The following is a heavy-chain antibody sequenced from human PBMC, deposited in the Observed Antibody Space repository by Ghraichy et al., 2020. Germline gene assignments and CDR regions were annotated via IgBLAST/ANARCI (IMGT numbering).Heavy chain of an antibody. CDR3: ARDRPRYYGMDV. Sequence: TLSLTCIVSGGSITSGTYYWTWIRQHPGKGLEWIGHINYSGNTYYNPSLKSRVTISVDTSKNQFSLKLSSASAADTAVYYCARDRPRYYGMDVWGLGTTVTVSS. CDR1: GGSITSGTYY. CDR2: INYSGNT. V-gene: IGHV4-31*03. J-gene: IGHJ6*02.